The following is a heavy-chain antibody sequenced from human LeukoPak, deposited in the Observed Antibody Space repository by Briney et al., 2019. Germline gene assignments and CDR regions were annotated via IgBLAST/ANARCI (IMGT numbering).Heavy chain of an antibody. D-gene: IGHD3-9*01. CDR2: IDYSGIT. V-gene: IGHV4-31*03. Sequence: PSQTLSLTCTVSGGSTTSVGYYWSSIRQHPGKGLEWIAYIDYSGITYYNPSFKSRATISVDTSKNQFSLKLSSATAAHTAVYYCATFRYFDQLSRYHFDYWGQGTPVTVSP. CDR1: GGSTTSVGYY. J-gene: IGHJ4*02. CDR3: ATFRYFDQLSRYHFDY.